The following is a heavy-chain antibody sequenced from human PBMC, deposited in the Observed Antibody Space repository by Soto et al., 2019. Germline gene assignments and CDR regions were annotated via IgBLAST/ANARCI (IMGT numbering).Heavy chain of an antibody. J-gene: IGHJ5*02. CDR1: GGSISSGGYY. Sequence: SETLSLTCTVSGGSISSGGYYWSWIRQHPGKGLEWIEYMSYSGSTYNNPSLKSRGTISVDTSKNQFSLKLSSVTAADTAVYYCARRDVLRYFDPWGQGTLVTVSS. CDR3: ARRDVLRYFDP. V-gene: IGHV4-31*03. D-gene: IGHD3-9*01. CDR2: MSYSGST.